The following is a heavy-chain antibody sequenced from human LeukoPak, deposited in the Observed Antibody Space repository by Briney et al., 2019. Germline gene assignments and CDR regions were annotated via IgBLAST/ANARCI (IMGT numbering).Heavy chain of an antibody. D-gene: IGHD6-13*01. Sequence: GESLRLSCAASGFTFSSYAMGWVRQAPGKGLEWVSAISGSGGSTYYADSVKGRFTISRDNSKNTLYLQMNSLRAEDTAVYYCAKDLSSIAAAGTPLDYWGQGTLVTVSS. J-gene: IGHJ4*02. CDR2: ISGSGGST. CDR3: AKDLSSIAAAGTPLDY. V-gene: IGHV3-23*01. CDR1: GFTFSSYA.